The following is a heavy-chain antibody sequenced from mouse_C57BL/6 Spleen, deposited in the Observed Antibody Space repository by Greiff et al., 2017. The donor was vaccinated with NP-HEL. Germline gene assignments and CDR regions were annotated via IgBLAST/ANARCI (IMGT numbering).Heavy chain of an antibody. V-gene: IGHV5-17*01. CDR2: ISSGSSTI. CDR3: AKEEGNPFAY. J-gene: IGHJ3*01. D-gene: IGHD2-1*01. CDR1: GFTFSDYG. Sequence: EVNVVESGGGLVKPGGSLKLSCAASGFTFSDYGMHWVRQAPEKGLEWVAYISSGSSTIYYADTVKGRFTISRDNAKNTLFLQMTSLRSEDTAMYYCAKEEGNPFAYWGQGTLVTVSA.